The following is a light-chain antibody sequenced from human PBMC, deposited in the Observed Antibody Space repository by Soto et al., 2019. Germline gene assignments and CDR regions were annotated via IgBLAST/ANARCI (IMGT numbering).Light chain of an antibody. Sequence: EIVMTQFPATLSVSPGERATLSCRASQSVSSNLVWYQQKAGQAPRLLIYGASTRATGIPARFSGSGSGTEFTLTISRLQSEDFAVYYCQQYNDWPPITFGQGTRLEIK. CDR2: GAS. J-gene: IGKJ5*01. CDR1: QSVSSN. V-gene: IGKV3-15*01. CDR3: QQYNDWPPIT.